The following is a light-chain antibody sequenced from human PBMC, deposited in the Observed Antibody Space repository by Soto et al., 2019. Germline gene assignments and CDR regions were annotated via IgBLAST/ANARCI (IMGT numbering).Light chain of an antibody. J-gene: IGKJ5*01. CDR1: QSVSSSY. Sequence: EIVLTQSPGTLSLSPGERATLSCRASQSVSSSYLAWYQQKPGQAPRLLIYGASSRATGIPDRFSDSGSGTDFTLTISRLEPEDFAVYFCQQYGSSPVTFGQGTRLEIK. CDR2: GAS. V-gene: IGKV3-20*01. CDR3: QQYGSSPVT.